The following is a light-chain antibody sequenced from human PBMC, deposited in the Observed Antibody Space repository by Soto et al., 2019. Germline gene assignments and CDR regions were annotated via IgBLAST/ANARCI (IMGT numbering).Light chain of an antibody. Sequence: DVAMTQSPLSLPVTPGEPASISCRSSQSLLHSNGYNYLAWFLQKAGQSPQLLIYLASSRASGVPDRFSGSGSGTDFTLEISSVEAEDVGIYYCMQLLHPPLTFGGGTKVDIK. J-gene: IGKJ4*01. CDR2: LAS. CDR1: QSLLHSNGYNY. V-gene: IGKV2-28*01. CDR3: MQLLHPPLT.